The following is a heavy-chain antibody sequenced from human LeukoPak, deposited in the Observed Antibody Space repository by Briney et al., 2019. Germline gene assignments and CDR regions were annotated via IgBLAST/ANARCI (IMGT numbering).Heavy chain of an antibody. V-gene: IGHV3-53*01. CDR2: IYTDGST. J-gene: IGHJ4*02. CDR3: ASLYFYGSGRYPNLDY. CDR1: GFTVISNY. Sequence: GGSLRLSCAASGFTVISNYMTWVRQAPGKGLEWVSVIYTDGSTYYADSVKGRFTISRDNSKNTLYLQMNSLRDDDTAVYYCASLYFYGSGRYPNLDYWGQGTLVTVSS. D-gene: IGHD3-10*01.